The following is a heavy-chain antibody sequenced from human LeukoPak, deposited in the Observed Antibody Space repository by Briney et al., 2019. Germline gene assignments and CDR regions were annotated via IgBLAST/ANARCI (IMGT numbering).Heavy chain of an antibody. CDR3: ARVAWLRDFDY. J-gene: IGHJ4*02. Sequence: GGSLRLSCAASGFTFSDYSMSWIRQAPGKGLEWLSYISSSGTTIYYAGSVKGRFTISRDNAKNSLYLQMNSLRAEDTAVYYCARVAWLRDFDYWGQGTLVTVSS. CDR1: GFTFSDYS. D-gene: IGHD5-12*01. V-gene: IGHV3-11*01. CDR2: ISSSGTTI.